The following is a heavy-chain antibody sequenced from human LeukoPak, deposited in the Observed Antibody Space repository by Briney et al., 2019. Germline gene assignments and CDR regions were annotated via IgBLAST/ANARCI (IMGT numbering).Heavy chain of an antibody. D-gene: IGHD4/OR15-4a*01. CDR3: ARRAGAYSHPYDY. V-gene: IGHV3-53*01. CDR1: GLTVSSNS. CDR2: IYSGGST. Sequence: GGSLRLSCAASGLTVSSNSMSWVRQAPGKGLEWVSFIYSGGSTYYADSVKGRFTISRDNSKNTLYLQMNSLRADDTAVYYCARRAGAYSHPYDYWGQGTLVTVSS. J-gene: IGHJ4*02.